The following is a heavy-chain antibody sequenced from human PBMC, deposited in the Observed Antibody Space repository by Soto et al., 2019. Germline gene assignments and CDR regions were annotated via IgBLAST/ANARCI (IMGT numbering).Heavy chain of an antibody. D-gene: IGHD4-17*01. CDR1: GFTFSSYA. CDR2: ISYDGNNK. J-gene: IGHJ6*02. Sequence: QVQLVESGGGVVQPGRSLRLSCAASGFTFSSYAMHWVRQAPGKGLEWVAVISYDGNNKYYADSVRGRFTISRDNSKNILYLHMNSLRAEDTAVYYCARDGFYYTATTTVILEGYYYYYGMDVWGQGTTVTVSS. V-gene: IGHV3-30-3*01. CDR3: ARDGFYYTATTTVILEGYYYYYGMDV.